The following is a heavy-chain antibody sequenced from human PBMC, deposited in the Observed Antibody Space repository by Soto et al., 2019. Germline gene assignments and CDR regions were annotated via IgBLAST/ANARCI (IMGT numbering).Heavy chain of an antibody. V-gene: IGHV1-46*03. Sequence: ASVKVSCKASGDTFTTYYLHWVRQAPGQGLEWLGMINPSGGGATYAQKFLGRLTMTRDTSTNTVDMELSSLISEDTAVYYCVRGGSVVVVTAPFDYWGRGTLVTVSS. CDR2: INPSGGGA. CDR1: GDTFTTYY. D-gene: IGHD2-21*02. J-gene: IGHJ4*01. CDR3: VRGGSVVVVTAPFDY.